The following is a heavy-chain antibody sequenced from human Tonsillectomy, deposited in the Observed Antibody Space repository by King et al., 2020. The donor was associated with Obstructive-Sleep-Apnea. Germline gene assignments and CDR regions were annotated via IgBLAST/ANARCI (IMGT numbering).Heavy chain of an antibody. CDR1: GFTFRTSW. CDR2: INSDGSST. D-gene: IGHD1-26*01. J-gene: IGHJ4*02. V-gene: IGHV3-74*01. CDR3: ARARVGAGPTTTDY. Sequence: VQLVESGGGLVQPGGSLRLSCAASGFTFRTSWMHWVRQAPGKGLVWVSRINSDGSSTIYADFVKGRFTISRDNAKNTLYLQMNSLRAEDTAVYYCARARVGAGPTTTDYWGQGALVTVSS.